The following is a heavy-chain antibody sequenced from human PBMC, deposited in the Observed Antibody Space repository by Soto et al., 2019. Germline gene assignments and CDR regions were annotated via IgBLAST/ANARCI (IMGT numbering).Heavy chain of an antibody. CDR2: IKQDGSEK. CDR1: GFTFSSYW. Sequence: GGSLRLSCAASGFTFSSYWMSWVRQAPGKGLEWVANIKQDGSEKYYVDSVKGRFTISRDNAKNSLYLQMNSLRAEDTAVYYCARDLAGYYYGSGTMNGMDVWGQGTTVTVFS. D-gene: IGHD3-10*01. J-gene: IGHJ6*02. V-gene: IGHV3-7*01. CDR3: ARDLAGYYYGSGTMNGMDV.